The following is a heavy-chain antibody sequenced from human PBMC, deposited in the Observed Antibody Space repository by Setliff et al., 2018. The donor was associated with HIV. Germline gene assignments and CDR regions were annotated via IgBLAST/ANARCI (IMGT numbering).Heavy chain of an antibody. CDR2: ISGSGGNT. D-gene: IGHD2-2*01. CDR3: AREDQLLSGHYYYNGMDV. CDR1: GFTFTNYA. Sequence: LSLSCAVSGFTFTNYAMSWVRQAPGKGLQWVSTISGSGGNTNYADSVKGRFTISRDNAKNSLYLQMNSLRAEDTAVYYCAREDQLLSGHYYYNGMDVWGQGTTVTVSS. V-gene: IGHV3-23*01. J-gene: IGHJ6*02.